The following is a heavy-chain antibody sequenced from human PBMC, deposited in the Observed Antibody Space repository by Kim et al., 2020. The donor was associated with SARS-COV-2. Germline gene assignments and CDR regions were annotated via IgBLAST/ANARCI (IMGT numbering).Heavy chain of an antibody. J-gene: IGHJ6*02. CDR1: GGSFSGYY. CDR2: INHSGST. Sequence: SETLSLTCAVYGGSFSGYYWSWIRQPPGKGLEWIGEINHSGSTNYNPSLKSRVTISVDTSKNQFSLKLSSVTAADTAVYYCARVLTLWFGDSPRYYYGMDVWGQGTTVTVSS. D-gene: IGHD3-10*01. CDR3: ARVLTLWFGDSPRYYYGMDV. V-gene: IGHV4-34*01.